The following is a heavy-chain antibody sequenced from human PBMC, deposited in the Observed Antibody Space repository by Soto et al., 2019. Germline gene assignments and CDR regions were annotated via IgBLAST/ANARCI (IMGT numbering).Heavy chain of an antibody. Sequence: GGSLRLSCAASGFTFGTYAMNWVRQAPGEGLEWVSAIDNSGTVTYYADSVKGRFTISRDNSENTLFLQMNSLRAEDTAVYYCAKVAPTTPNFDYWGRGALVTVSS. CDR3: AKVAPTTPNFDY. CDR2: IDNSGTVT. D-gene: IGHD4-17*01. V-gene: IGHV3-23*05. J-gene: IGHJ4*02. CDR1: GFTFGTYA.